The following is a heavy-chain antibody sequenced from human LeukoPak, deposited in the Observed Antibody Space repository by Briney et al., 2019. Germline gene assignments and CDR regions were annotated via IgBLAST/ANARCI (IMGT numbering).Heavy chain of an antibody. CDR3: TRDYYYSMDV. J-gene: IGHJ6*02. CDR2: LSGDVSNT. Sequence: GALRLSCSAAGFAFSNRWMHWVRQAPGRGRVCVSRLSGDVSNTIYAVSVKGQFTISRDNAKNTLYLQMNSLRAEDTAVYYCTRDYYYSMDVWGQGTTVTVSS. CDR1: GFAFSNRW. V-gene: IGHV3-74*01.